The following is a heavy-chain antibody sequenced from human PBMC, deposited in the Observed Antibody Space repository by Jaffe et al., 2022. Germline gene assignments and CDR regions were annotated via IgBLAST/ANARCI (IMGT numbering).Heavy chain of an antibody. CDR1: GFSITSYY. Sequence: QVQLQESGPGLVKPSETLSLTCAVSGFSITSYYWGWIRQPPGEGLEWIGSMYHTGHTYYNPSLKSRATISIDTSKNQFSLRLTSVTAADTAVYYCARHYLDYYGSETRHAGTFDPWGQGTLVTVSS. J-gene: IGHJ5*02. CDR3: ARHYLDYYGSETRHAGTFDP. D-gene: IGHD3-10*01. CDR2: MYHTGHT. V-gene: IGHV4-38-2*01.